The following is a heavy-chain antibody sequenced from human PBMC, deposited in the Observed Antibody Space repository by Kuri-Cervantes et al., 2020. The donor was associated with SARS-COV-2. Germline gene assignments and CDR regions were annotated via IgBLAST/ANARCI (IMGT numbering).Heavy chain of an antibody. V-gene: IGHV1-18*01. CDR3: ARGGNYDFWSGSPPPYYMDV. CDR1: GYTFTSYG. D-gene: IGHD3-3*01. Sequence: ASVKVSCKASGYTFTSYGISWVRQAPGQGLEWMGWISAYNGNTNYAQKLQGRVTMTTDTSTSTAYMELRSLRSDDKAVYYCARGGNYDFWSGSPPPYYMDVWGKGTTVTVSS. J-gene: IGHJ6*03. CDR2: ISAYNGNT.